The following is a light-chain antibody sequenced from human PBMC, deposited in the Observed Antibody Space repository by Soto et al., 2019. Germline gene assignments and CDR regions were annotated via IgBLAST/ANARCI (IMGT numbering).Light chain of an antibody. J-gene: IGKJ2*01. Sequence: ETVLTQSPGTVSLSPGERATLSCTTSQTVNSDYLAWYQQKPVQAPRLLIYGVFNRATGIPDRFSGSGSGTYFTLTISGLEPEDSAVYYCQHYDGSPRTFGQGTNLEI. V-gene: IGKV3-20*01. CDR2: GVF. CDR1: QTVNSDY. CDR3: QHYDGSPRT.